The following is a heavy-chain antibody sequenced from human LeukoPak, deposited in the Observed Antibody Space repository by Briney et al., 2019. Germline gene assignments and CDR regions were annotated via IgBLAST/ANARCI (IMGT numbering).Heavy chain of an antibody. D-gene: IGHD3-3*01. CDR3: ARAPPYYDFWSGYPFYYYYYMDV. Sequence: SETLSLTCTVSGGSISSYYWSWIRQPPGKGLEWIGYIYCSGSTNYNPSLKSRVTISVDTSKNQFSLKLSSVTAADTAVYYCARAPPYYDFWSGYPFYYYYYMDVWGKGTTVTVSS. CDR1: GGSISSYY. V-gene: IGHV4-59*12. J-gene: IGHJ6*03. CDR2: IYCSGST.